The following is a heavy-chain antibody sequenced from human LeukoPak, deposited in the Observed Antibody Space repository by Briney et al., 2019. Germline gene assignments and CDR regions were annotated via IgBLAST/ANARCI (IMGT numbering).Heavy chain of an antibody. CDR3: ERHKIGIAVAGTSQAITDPHYYMDV. D-gene: IGHD6-19*01. J-gene: IGHJ6*03. CDR1: GGSFSGYY. Sequence: PSETLSLTCAVYGGSFSGYYWSWIRQPPGKGLEWIGEINHSGSTNYYPSLKSRLTISVDTSKNQFSLKLSSVTAADTAVYYCERHKIGIAVAGTSQAITDPHYYMDVWGKGTTVTVSS. CDR2: INHSGST. V-gene: IGHV4-34*01.